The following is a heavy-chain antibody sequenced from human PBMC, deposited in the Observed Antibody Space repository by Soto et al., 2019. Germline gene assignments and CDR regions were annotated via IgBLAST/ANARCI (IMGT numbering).Heavy chain of an antibody. Sequence: QVQLQQWGAGLLKPSETLSLTCAVYGGSFSGYYWSWIRQPPGKGLEWIGEINHSGSTNYNPSLKRRVTISVDTSKNQFSLKLSSVTAADTAVYYCASISSTSWDGFDYWGQGTLVTVSS. CDR3: ASISSTSWDGFDY. CDR1: GGSFSGYY. D-gene: IGHD2-2*01. CDR2: INHSGST. J-gene: IGHJ4*02. V-gene: IGHV4-34*01.